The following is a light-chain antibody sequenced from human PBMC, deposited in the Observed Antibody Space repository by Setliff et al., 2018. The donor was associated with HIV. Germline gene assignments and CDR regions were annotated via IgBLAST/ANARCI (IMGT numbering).Light chain of an antibody. CDR2: DVI. CDR1: SSDVGAHNY. Sequence: ALTQPASVSGSPGQSISISCTGSSSDVGAHNYVSWYQQHPGTAPKLMIYDVINRASGVSDRFSGSKSVNTASLTISGLLAEDEADYYCSSYTSSGTYVFGTGTKVTVL. CDR3: SSYTSSGTYV. J-gene: IGLJ1*01. V-gene: IGLV2-14*03.